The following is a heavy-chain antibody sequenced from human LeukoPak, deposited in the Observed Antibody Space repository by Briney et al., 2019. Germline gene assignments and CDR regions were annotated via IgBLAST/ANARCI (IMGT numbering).Heavy chain of an antibody. CDR2: ISYDGSNK. Sequence: GGSLRLSCAASRFTFSSYSMNWVRQAPGKGLEWVAVISYDGSNKYYADSVQGRFTISRDNSKNTLYLQMNSLRAEDTAVYYCAKAEGGYYYYGMDVWGQGTTVTVSS. D-gene: IGHD1-14*01. J-gene: IGHJ6*02. V-gene: IGHV3-30*18. CDR1: RFTFSSYS. CDR3: AKAEGGYYYYGMDV.